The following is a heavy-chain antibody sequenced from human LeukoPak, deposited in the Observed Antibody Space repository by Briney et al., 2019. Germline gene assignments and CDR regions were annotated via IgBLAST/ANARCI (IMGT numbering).Heavy chain of an antibody. CDR3: ARDRDGGFAFDI. CDR1: GFPFSIYV. J-gene: IGHJ3*02. V-gene: IGHV3-64*01. CDR2: IMPNGETR. Sequence: PGGSLRLSSAASGFPFSIYVMHWDRQPPGKGLEYVSAIMPNGETRGYANSMKGRFTISRDNSKNTLYLQMGSLRAEDMAIYYCARDRDGGFAFDIWGQGTLVTVSS. D-gene: IGHD2-15*01.